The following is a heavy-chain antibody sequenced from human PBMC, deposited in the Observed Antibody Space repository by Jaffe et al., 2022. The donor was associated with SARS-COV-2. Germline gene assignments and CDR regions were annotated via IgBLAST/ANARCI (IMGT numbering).Heavy chain of an antibody. Sequence: EVQLVQSGAEVKKPGESLKISCKGSGYSFTSYWIGWVRQMPGKGLEWMGIIYPGDSDTRYSPSFQGQVTISADKSISTAYLQWSSLKASDTAMYYCARHYIGDLLPDYYDSSGYMGFDYWGQGTLVTVSS. J-gene: IGHJ4*02. CDR3: ARHYIGDLLPDYYDSSGYMGFDY. V-gene: IGHV5-51*01. CDR2: IYPGDSDT. CDR1: GYSFTSYW. D-gene: IGHD3-22*01.